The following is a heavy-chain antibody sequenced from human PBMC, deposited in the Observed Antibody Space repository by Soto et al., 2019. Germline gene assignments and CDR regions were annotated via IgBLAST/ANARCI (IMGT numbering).Heavy chain of an antibody. J-gene: IGHJ4*02. Sequence: QVQLQESGPGLVKPSETLSLTCTVSGGSISSYYWSWIRQPPGKGLEWIGYIYYSGSTNYNPSLKSRVTISVDTYKNQFSLKLSSVTAADRAVYYCAGGDFYGSGNRGYWGQGTLVTVSS. CDR2: IYYSGST. CDR1: GGSISSYY. CDR3: AGGDFYGSGNRGY. D-gene: IGHD3-10*01. V-gene: IGHV4-59*01.